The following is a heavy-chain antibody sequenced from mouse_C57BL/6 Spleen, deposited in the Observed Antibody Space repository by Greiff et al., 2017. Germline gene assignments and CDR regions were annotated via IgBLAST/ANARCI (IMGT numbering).Heavy chain of an antibody. J-gene: IGHJ3*01. CDR3: ARVYYYGSGFDY. Sequence: SGPELVKPGASVTMPCKASGYTFTDYYMAWVKQSHGQSLAWIGDINPNNGGTIYNQKFKGKATLTVDKSSSTAYLELRSLTSEDTAVYDFARVYYYGSGFDYWGQGTTLTVSA. CDR2: INPNNGGT. CDR1: GYTFTDYY. V-gene: IGHV1-18*01. D-gene: IGHD1-1*01.